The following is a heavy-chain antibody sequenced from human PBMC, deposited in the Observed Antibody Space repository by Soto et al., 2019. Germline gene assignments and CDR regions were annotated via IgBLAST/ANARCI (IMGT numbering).Heavy chain of an antibody. CDR1: GGSLSSSSYY. CDR2: IYYSGST. Sequence: SETLSLTCTVSGGSLSSSSYYWGWIRQPPGKGLEWIGSIYYSGSTYYNPSLKSRVTISVDTSKNQFSLKLSSVTAADTAVYYCARLEGYDYIWGSQNWFDPWRQGTLVTVSS. J-gene: IGHJ5*02. CDR3: ARLEGYDYIWGSQNWFDP. V-gene: IGHV4-39*01. D-gene: IGHD3-16*01.